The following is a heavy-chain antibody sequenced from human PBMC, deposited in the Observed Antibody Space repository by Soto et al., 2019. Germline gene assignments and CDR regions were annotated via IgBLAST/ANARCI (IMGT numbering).Heavy chain of an antibody. Sequence: QVQLVQSGPEVKRPGASVKVSCKTSGYTFTRNGLTWVRQAPGQGLEWMGWIAAYNGNTNCAQRFQGRVTLTADTSTSTAYMELRSLRSDDTAVYYCATMVYATPFDYWGQGTLVTVSS. J-gene: IGHJ4*02. CDR1: GYTFTRNG. CDR3: ATMVYATPFDY. CDR2: IAAYNGNT. V-gene: IGHV1-18*04. D-gene: IGHD2-8*01.